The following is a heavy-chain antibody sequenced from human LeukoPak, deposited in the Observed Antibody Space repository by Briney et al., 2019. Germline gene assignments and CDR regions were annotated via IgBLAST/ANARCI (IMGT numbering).Heavy chain of an antibody. CDR2: INSDGSST. V-gene: IGHV3-74*01. J-gene: IGHJ6*03. CDR3: ARAVYYDDMDV. CDR1: GFTFSSYW. Sequence: GGSLRLSCAASGFTFSSYWMHWVRQAPGKGLVWVSRINSDGSSTSYADSVKGRFTISRDNAKNSLYLQMNSLRAEDTAVYYCARAVYYDDMDVWGKGTTVTVSS.